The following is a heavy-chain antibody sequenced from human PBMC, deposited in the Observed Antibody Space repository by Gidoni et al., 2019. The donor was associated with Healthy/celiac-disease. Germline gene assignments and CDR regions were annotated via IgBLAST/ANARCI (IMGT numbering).Heavy chain of an antibody. J-gene: IGHJ3*02. D-gene: IGHD2-2*01. CDR3: ARDLRYCSSTSCYLGIDAFDI. CDR1: GFTFSSYA. Sequence: QVQLVESGGGVVQPGRSLRLSCAASGFTFSSYAMHWVRQAPGKGLEWVAVISYDGSNKYYADSVKGRFTISRDNSKNTLYLQMNSLRAEDTAVYYCARDLRYCSSTSCYLGIDAFDIWGQGTMVTVSS. V-gene: IGHV3-30*01. CDR2: ISYDGSNK.